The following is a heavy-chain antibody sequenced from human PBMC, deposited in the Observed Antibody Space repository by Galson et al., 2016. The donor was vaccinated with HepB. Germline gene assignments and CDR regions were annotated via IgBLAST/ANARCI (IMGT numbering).Heavy chain of an antibody. J-gene: IGHJ6*02. V-gene: IGHV3-13*01. Sequence: SLRLSCAASGFTLSNYDMHWVRQATGKGLEWVAAIGTAGDTYYLDSVEGRFTISRENAKNPLYIEMNSLRAGDTAVYCCARGTLSRFMFYYYGMDVWGQGTTVTVSS. CDR3: ARGTLSRFMFYYYGMDV. CDR1: GFTLSNYD. CDR2: IGTAGDT. D-gene: IGHD3-10*02.